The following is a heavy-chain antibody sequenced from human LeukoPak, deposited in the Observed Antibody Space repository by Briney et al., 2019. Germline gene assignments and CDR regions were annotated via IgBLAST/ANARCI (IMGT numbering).Heavy chain of an antibody. Sequence: GGSLRLSCAASGFTFSSYGMHWVRQAPGKGLEWVAVIWYDGSNKYYADSVKGRFTISRDNSKNTLYLQMNSLRAEDTAVYYCAKLGWLQLRNYDYWGQGTLVTVSS. V-gene: IGHV3-33*06. CDR3: AKLGWLQLRNYDY. J-gene: IGHJ4*02. CDR1: GFTFSSYG. D-gene: IGHD5-24*01. CDR2: IWYDGSNK.